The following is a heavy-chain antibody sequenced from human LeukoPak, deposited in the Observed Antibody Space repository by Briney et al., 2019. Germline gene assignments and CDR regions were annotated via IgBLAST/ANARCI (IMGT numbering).Heavy chain of an antibody. CDR1: GFRFSDYA. D-gene: IGHD3-16*01. CDR2: INDRSNFK. V-gene: IGHV3-23*01. Sequence: GGSLRLSCVASGFRFSDYAMSWVRQSPGQGLQWVSVINDRSNFKVYADSVRGRFIISRDNSQNTLYLEMNSLRADDTAIYYCAKDHFTGGDYGDYFDLWGQGVLVTVSS. CDR3: AKDHFTGGDYGDYFDL. J-gene: IGHJ4*02.